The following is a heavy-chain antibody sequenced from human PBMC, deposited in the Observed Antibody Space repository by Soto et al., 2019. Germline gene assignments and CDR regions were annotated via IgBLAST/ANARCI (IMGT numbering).Heavy chain of an antibody. CDR3: ARDMTTVTTPRYYYGMDV. J-gene: IGHJ6*02. V-gene: IGHV1-8*01. CDR2: MNPNSGNT. Sequence: ASVKVSCKASGYTFTSYDINWVRQATGQGLEWMGWMNPNSGNTGYAQKFQGRVTMTRNTSISTAYMELSSLRSEDTAVYYCARDMTTVTTPRYYYGMDVWGQGTTVTVSS. D-gene: IGHD4-4*01. CDR1: GYTFTSYD.